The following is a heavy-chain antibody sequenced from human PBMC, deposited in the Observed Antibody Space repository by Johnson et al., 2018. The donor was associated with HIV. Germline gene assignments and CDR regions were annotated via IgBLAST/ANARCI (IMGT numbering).Heavy chain of an antibody. Sequence: VQLVESGGGLVQPWGSLRLSCAASGFTFSNYAMSWVRQAPGKGLEWVSGITWKGGGGHSADSVKGRFATSRDNAKTSLYLQMNSRGVEDTALYYCARTQWEQLLGAGASDFWGPGTLVTVSS. V-gene: IGHV3-20*04. CDR1: GFTFSNYA. CDR2: ITWKGGGG. J-gene: IGHJ3*01. CDR3: ARTQWEQLLGAGASDF. D-gene: IGHD1-26*01.